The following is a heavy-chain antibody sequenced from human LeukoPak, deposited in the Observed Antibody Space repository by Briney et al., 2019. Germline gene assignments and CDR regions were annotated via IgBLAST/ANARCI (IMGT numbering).Heavy chain of an antibody. V-gene: IGHV4-59*01. D-gene: IGHD3-10*01. Sequence: SETLSLTCTVSGGSISSYYWSWIRQPPGKGLEWIGYIYYSGSTNHNPSLKSRLTISVDTSKSQFSLKLSSVTAADTAVYYCARAWFGELVFDYWGQGTLVTVSS. CDR2: IYYSGST. CDR1: GGSISSYY. CDR3: ARAWFGELVFDY. J-gene: IGHJ4*02.